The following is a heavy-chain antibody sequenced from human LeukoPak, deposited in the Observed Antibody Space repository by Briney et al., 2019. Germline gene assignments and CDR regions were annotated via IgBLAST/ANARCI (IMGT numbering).Heavy chain of an antibody. CDR2: INSDGSYT. D-gene: IGHD5-18*01. V-gene: IGHV3-74*01. Sequence: GVSLRLSCAASGFTFSRYWMHWVRQAPGKGLVWVSRINSDGSYTSYADFVKGRFTISRDNAKNTVYLQMNSLRAEDTAVYYCARVGLPLDTAMVEDAFDIWAKGQWSPSLQ. CDR1: GFTFSRYW. J-gene: IGHJ3*02. CDR3: ARVGLPLDTAMVEDAFDI.